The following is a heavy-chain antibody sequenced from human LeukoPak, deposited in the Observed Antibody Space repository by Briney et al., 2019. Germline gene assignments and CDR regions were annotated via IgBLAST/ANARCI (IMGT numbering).Heavy chain of an antibody. CDR1: GGSFSGYY. V-gene: IGHV4-34*01. D-gene: IGHD3-9*01. CDR3: ARQQYYDILTGPLDY. Sequence: KPSETLSLTCAVYGGSFSGYYWSWIRQPPGKGLEWIGEINHSGSTNYNPSLKSRVTISVDTSKNQFSLKLSSVTAADTAVYYCARQQYYDILTGPLDYWGQGTLVTVPS. J-gene: IGHJ4*02. CDR2: INHSGST.